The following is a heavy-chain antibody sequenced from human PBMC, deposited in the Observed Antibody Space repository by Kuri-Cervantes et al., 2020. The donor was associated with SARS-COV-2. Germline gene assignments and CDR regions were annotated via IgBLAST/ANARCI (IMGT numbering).Heavy chain of an antibody. V-gene: IGHV4-39*07. Sequence: SETLSLTCAVYGGSFSSYYWGWIRQPPGKGLEWIGSIYYSGSTYYNPSLKSRVTISVDTSKNQFSLKLSSVTAADTAVYYCARHVVTVIYFDYWGQGTLVTVSS. CDR3: ARHVVTVIYFDY. D-gene: IGHD4-17*01. CDR1: GGSFSSYY. J-gene: IGHJ4*02. CDR2: IYYSGST.